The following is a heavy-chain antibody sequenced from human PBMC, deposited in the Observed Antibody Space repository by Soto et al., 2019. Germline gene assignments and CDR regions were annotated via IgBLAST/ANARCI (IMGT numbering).Heavy chain of an antibody. J-gene: IGHJ5*02. CDR3: AGDWGPYWFDP. Sequence: SETLSLTCTVSGDSLSGGTKYWNWVRQPPGKGLEWIGYIYHGGTTKYNLSLKSRVTISQDTSKNQFSLEIHSVVPSDTAVYYCAGDWGPYWFDPWGHGILVTVSS. CDR1: GDSLSGGTKY. CDR2: IYHGGTT. V-gene: IGHV4-61*01. D-gene: IGHD3-16*01.